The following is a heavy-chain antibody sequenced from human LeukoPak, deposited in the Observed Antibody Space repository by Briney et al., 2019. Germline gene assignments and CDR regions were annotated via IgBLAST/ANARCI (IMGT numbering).Heavy chain of an antibody. Sequence: ASVKVSCRASDYTFTNYYMHWVRQAPGQGLEWMGRINPNTGGTNYAQKFQGRVTVTTDPSVTTSYMEVNSLESDDTAVYYCAKGDNTGRRFFAYWGQGTVVTVSS. D-gene: IGHD1-1*01. CDR3: AKGDNTGRRFFAY. V-gene: IGHV1-2*06. J-gene: IGHJ4*02. CDR2: INPNTGGT. CDR1: DYTFTNYY.